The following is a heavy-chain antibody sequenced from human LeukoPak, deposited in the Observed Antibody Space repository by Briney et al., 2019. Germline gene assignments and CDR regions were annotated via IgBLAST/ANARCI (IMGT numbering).Heavy chain of an antibody. V-gene: IGHV3-30-3*01. CDR2: ISYDGSNK. CDR3: ARPGYSSGWYFDY. CDR1: GFTVSSNY. D-gene: IGHD6-19*01. Sequence: GGSLRLSCAASGFTVSSNYMSWVRQAPGKGLEWVAVISYDGSNKYYADSVKGRFTISRDNSKNTLYLQMNSLRAEDTAVYYCARPGYSSGWYFDYWGQGTLVTVSS. J-gene: IGHJ4*02.